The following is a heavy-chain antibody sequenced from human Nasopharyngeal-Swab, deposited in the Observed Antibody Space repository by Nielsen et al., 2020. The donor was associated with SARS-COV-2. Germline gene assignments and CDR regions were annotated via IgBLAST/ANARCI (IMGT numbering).Heavy chain of an antibody. Sequence: SETLSLTCAVYGGSFSGHQWSWVRQPPGKGLEWLGEVSPGGGTNYNPSLKSRVTISVATSKNQFSLKVSSVTAADTAVYYCARGGAGVVPAPVLGLGPYYYYYYMDVWGKGTTVTVSS. CDR3: ARGGAGVVPAPVLGLGPYYYYYYMDV. CDR2: VSPGGGT. V-gene: IGHV4-34*01. D-gene: IGHD2-2*01. J-gene: IGHJ6*03. CDR1: GGSFSGHQ.